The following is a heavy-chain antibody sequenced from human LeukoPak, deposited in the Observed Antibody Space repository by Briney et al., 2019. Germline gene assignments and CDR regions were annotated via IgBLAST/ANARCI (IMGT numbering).Heavy chain of an antibody. J-gene: IGHJ4*02. D-gene: IGHD6-19*01. CDR3: ASDTVAGTG. CDR1: GGSFSDHY. CDR2: INHSGIT. V-gene: IGHV4-34*01. Sequence: KSSETLSLTCAVFGGSFSDHYWSWIRQPPGKGLEWIGEINHSGITNYNPSLKSRVTISADTSKNQFSLKLSSVTAADTSVYYCASDTVAGTGWGQGTLVTVSS.